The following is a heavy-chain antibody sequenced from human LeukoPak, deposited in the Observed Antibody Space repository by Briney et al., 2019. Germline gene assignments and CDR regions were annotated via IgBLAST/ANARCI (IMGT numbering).Heavy chain of an antibody. D-gene: IGHD2-2*01. CDR2: ISSSGSTT. CDR3: AFRPLGDCSSSTCYAFDY. CDR1: GFTFSYYS. J-gene: IGHJ4*02. Sequence: GGSLRLSCAVPGFTFSYYSMNWVRQAPGKGLEWVSYISSSGSTTYYADSVKGRFTVSRDNAKNSLYLQMNSLRDEDTAVYYCAFRPLGDCSSSTCYAFDYWGRGTLVTVSS. V-gene: IGHV3-48*02.